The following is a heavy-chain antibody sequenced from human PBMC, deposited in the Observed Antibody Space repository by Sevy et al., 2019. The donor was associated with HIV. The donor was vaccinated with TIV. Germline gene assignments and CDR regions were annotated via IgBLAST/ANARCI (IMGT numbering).Heavy chain of an antibody. CDR1: GFTFSSYA. CDR2: ISYEGSNK. CDR3: ARELVGGFDY. J-gene: IGHJ4*02. Sequence: GGSLRLSCAASGFTFSSYAMHWVRQAPGKGLEWVAVISYEGSNKYYADSVKGRFTISRDNSKNTLYLQMNSLRAEDTAVYYCARELVGGFDYWGQGTLVTVSS. D-gene: IGHD2-15*01. V-gene: IGHV3-30-3*01.